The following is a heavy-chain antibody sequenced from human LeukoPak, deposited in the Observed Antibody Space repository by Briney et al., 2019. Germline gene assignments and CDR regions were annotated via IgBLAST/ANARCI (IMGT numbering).Heavy chain of an antibody. Sequence: ASVKVSCKASGYTFTSYYMHWVRQAPGQGLEWMGIINPSGGSTSYAQKFQGRVTMTRDTPTSTVYMELSSLRSEDTAVYYCARGGFIVGATRNYYYGMDVWGQGTTVTVSS. CDR2: INPSGGST. CDR1: GYTFTSYY. J-gene: IGHJ6*02. CDR3: ARGGFIVGATRNYYYGMDV. V-gene: IGHV1-46*01. D-gene: IGHD1-26*01.